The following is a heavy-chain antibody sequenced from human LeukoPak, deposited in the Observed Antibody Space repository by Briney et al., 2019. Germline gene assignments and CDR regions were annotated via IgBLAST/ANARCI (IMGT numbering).Heavy chain of an antibody. CDR3: ACGYSSYAFDI. CDR1: GGSLSSYY. J-gene: IGHJ3*02. CDR2: IYYSGST. D-gene: IGHD5-18*01. V-gene: IGHV4-59*01. Sequence: SETLSLTCTVSGGSLSSYYWSWIRQPPGKGLEWIGSIYYSGSTNYNPSLKSRVTISVDTSKNQFSLKLSSVTAADTAVYYCACGYSSYAFDIWGQGTMVTVSS.